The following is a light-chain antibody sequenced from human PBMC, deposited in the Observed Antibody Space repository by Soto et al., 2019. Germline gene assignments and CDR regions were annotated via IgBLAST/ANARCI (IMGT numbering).Light chain of an antibody. J-gene: IGKJ4*01. CDR3: QKYKSATLT. V-gene: IGKV1-27*01. CDR2: AAS. CDR1: QGIGVY. Sequence: DIQMTQSPSSLSASLGDRVTITCRASQGIGVYLAWFQQKPGKVPRLLIYAASALQSGVPSRFSGGGSGTDFTLTINSLQPEDVATYYCQKYKSATLTFGGGTKVDIK.